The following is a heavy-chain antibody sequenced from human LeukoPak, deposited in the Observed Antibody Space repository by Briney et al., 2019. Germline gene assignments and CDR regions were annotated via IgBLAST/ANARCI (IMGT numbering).Heavy chain of an antibody. CDR2: IYQSGST. D-gene: IGHD3-10*01. J-gene: IGHJ4*02. CDR3: ARTYGSGSYLDY. V-gene: IGHV4-4*02. Sequence: SGTLSLTCSVSGDSIRSSNNWWSWVRQPPGKGLEWIGEIYQSGSTNYNPSLKSRVTMSVDTSKNQFSLKLNSVTAADTAVYYCARTYGSGSYLDYWGQGTLVTVSS. CDR1: GDSIRSSNNW.